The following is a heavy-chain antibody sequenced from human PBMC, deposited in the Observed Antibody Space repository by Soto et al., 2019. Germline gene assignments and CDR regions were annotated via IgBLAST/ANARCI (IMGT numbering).Heavy chain of an antibody. CDR3: AKSTSGFDY. V-gene: IGHV3-23*01. CDR1: RFPFSCXD. CDR2: ISGSGGST. Sequence: LXLXCAAYRFPFSCXDVSWVGQAPGNGLECVSAISGSGGSTYYADSVKGRFTISRDNSNNTLYLQMNSLRAEDTALYYCAKSTSGFDYWGQGTLVTVSS. J-gene: IGHJ4*02. D-gene: IGHD6-19*01.